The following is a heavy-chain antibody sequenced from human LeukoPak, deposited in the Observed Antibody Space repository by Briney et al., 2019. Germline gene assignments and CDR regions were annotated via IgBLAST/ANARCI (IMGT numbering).Heavy chain of an antibody. D-gene: IGHD6-19*01. J-gene: IGHJ4*02. V-gene: IGHV1-2*06. CDR2: INPNSGGT. CDR1: GYTFTGYY. CDR3: ARAPSRGWYGRDY. Sequence: GASLKVSCKASGYTFTGYYMHWVLQAPGQGLEWMGRINPNSGGTNYAQKFQGRVTMTRDTSISTAYMELSRLRSDDTAVYYCARAPSRGWYGRDYWGQGTLVTVSP.